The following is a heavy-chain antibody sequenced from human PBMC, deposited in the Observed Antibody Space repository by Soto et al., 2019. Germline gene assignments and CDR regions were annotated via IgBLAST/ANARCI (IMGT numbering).Heavy chain of an antibody. J-gene: IGHJ5*02. CDR2: IYYSGST. CDR3: ATFGELFDWFDP. CDR1: GGSISSGDYY. D-gene: IGHD3-10*01. Sequence: SETLSLTCTVSGGSISSGDYYWSWIRQPPGKGLEWIGYIYYSGSTYYNPSLKSRVTISVDTSKDQFSLKLSSVTAADTAVYYCATFGELFDWFDPWGQGTLVTVSS. V-gene: IGHV4-30-4*01.